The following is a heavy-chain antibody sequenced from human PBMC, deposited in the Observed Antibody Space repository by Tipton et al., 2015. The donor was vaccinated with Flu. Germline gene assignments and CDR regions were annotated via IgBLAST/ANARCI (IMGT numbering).Heavy chain of an antibody. CDR3: ARDFRAAVTGDSASDI. V-gene: IGHV4-38-2*02. CDR2: IFHTGTT. D-gene: IGHD1-20*01. Sequence: TLSLTCSVSGDSIGSRFYWGWIRQPPGQGLEWIGSIFHTGTTNYNPSLRSRVTISVATSKNQFSLTRTSVTAADTAVYYCARDFRAAVTGDSASDIWGQGAMVTVSS. J-gene: IGHJ3*02. CDR1: GDSIGSRFY.